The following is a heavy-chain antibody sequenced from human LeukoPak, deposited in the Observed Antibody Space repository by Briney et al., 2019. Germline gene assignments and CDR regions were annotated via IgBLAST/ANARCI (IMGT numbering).Heavy chain of an antibody. CDR3: ARGGDVLRFLEWSRPLDY. J-gene: IGHJ4*02. D-gene: IGHD3-3*01. V-gene: IGHV3-53*01. CDR2: IYSGGSI. Sequence: GGSLRLSCAASGFTVSSNYMSWVRQAPGKGLEWVSVIYSGGSIYYADSVKGRFTISRDNSKNTLYLQMNSLRAEDTAVYYCARGGDVLRFLEWSRPLDYWGQGTLVTVSS. CDR1: GFTVSSNY.